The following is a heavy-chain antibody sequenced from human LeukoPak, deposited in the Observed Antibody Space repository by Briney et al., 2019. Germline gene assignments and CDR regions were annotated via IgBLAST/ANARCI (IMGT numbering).Heavy chain of an antibody. J-gene: IGHJ3*02. CDR3: ARSALSGFDI. Sequence: SETLSLTCIMSGGSINNYYWSWLRQPAGKGTEWIGRFYASGTTYYNPALNSRAAVSMDMSKNHFSLKLTSVTAADTAVYYCARSALSGFDIWGQGTMVTVSS. D-gene: IGHD3-9*01. CDR2: FYASGTT. V-gene: IGHV4-4*07. CDR1: GGSINNYY.